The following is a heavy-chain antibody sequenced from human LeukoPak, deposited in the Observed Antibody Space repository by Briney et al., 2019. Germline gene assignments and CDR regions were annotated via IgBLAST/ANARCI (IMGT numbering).Heavy chain of an antibody. CDR3: ARDPSQCAAAGSCYYYYMDV. D-gene: IGHD6-13*01. J-gene: IGHJ6*03. CDR2: ISTDNGNT. Sequence: GASVKVSCKASGYTFTSYAITWVRQAPGRGLEWMGWISTDNGNTNYAQNLQGRVTMTRDMSTSTAYMELRSLRSDDTAVYYCARDPSQCAAAGSCYYYYMDVWGKGTTVTVSS. CDR1: GYTFTSYA. V-gene: IGHV1-18*01.